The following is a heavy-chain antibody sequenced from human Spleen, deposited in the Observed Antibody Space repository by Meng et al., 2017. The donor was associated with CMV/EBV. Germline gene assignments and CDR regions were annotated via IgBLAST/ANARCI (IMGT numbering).Heavy chain of an antibody. CDR1: TFTGYY. D-gene: IGHD2-2*02. CDR2: INPNSGGT. V-gene: IGHV1-2*02. Sequence: TFTGYYIHWVRQAPGQGLEWMGWINPNSGGTNYAQKFQGRVTMTRDTSISTAYMELSRLRSDDTAVYYCARGRYCSSTSCYTGGEVDYWGQGTLVTVSS. J-gene: IGHJ4*02. CDR3: ARGRYCSSTSCYTGGEVDY.